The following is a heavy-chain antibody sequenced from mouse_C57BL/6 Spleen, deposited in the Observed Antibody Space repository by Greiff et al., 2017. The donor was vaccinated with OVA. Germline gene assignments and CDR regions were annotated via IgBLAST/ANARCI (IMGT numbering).Heavy chain of an antibody. V-gene: IGHV1-53*01. D-gene: IGHD1-1*01. CDR3: AREDYYGSSYVEAWFAY. CDR2: INPSNGGT. CDR1: GYTFTSYW. Sequence: VQLQQPGTELVKPGASVKLSCKASGYTFTSYWMHWVKQRPGQGLEWIGNINPSNGGTNYNEKFKSKATLTVDKSSSTAYMQLSSLTSEDSAVYYCAREDYYGSSYVEAWFAYWGQGTLVTVSA. J-gene: IGHJ3*01.